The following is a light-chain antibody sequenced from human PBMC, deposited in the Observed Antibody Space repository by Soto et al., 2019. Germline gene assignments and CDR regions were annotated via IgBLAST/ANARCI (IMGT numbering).Light chain of an antibody. V-gene: IGLV2-14*03. CDR1: SSDVGTYNY. Sequence: QSALTQPASVSGSPGQSITISCTGTSSDVGTYNYVSWYQQHPGKAPKVMIYDVRNRPSGVSNRFSGSKSGNTASLTISGLQAEDEADYYCSSYTGISTSVIFGGGTKLTVL. J-gene: IGLJ2*01. CDR3: SSYTGISTSVI. CDR2: DVR.